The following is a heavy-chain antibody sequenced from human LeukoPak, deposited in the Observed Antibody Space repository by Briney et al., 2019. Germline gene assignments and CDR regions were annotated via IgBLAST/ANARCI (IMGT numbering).Heavy chain of an antibody. D-gene: IGHD6-19*01. CDR3: ATSVRYSSGFDY. CDR1: GYTFTSYA. V-gene: IGHV1-46*01. J-gene: IGHJ4*02. CDR2: INPNSGST. Sequence: ASVKVSCKASGYTFTSYAMHWVRQAPGQGLEWMGIINPNSGSTSYAQKFQGRATMTRDTSTSTVYMELSSLRSEDTAVYYCATSVRYSSGFDYWGQGTLVTVSS.